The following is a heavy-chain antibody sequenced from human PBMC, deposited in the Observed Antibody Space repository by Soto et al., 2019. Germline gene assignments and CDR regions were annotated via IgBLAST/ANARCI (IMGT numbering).Heavy chain of an antibody. CDR1: GGTFSTYS. V-gene: IGHV1-69*06. CDR3: ARSSGNNDAVGTDYCLDY. J-gene: IGHJ4*02. CDR2: IIPIFGTA. D-gene: IGHD1-26*01. Sequence: QVQLVQSGAEVKKPGSSVKVSCKASGGTFSTYSIIWVRQAPGEGLEWMGGIIPIFGTANYAQKFQDRVTTAADKSPNTAFMWMSRLKTQGTAMYFCARSSGNNDAVGTDYCLDYWGKGPLSTASS.